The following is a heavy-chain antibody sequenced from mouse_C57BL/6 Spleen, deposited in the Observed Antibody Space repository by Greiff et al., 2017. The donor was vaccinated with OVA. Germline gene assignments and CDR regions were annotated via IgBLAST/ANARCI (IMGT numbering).Heavy chain of an antibody. D-gene: IGHD2-2*01. Sequence: VKLQQPGAELVMPGASVKLSCKASGYTFTSYWMHWVKQRPGQGLEWIGEIDPSDSYTNYNQKFKGKSTLTVDKSSSTAYMQLSSLTSEDSAVYYCARLGYDSPMDYWGQGTSVTVSS. J-gene: IGHJ4*01. CDR1: GYTFTSYW. CDR3: ARLGYDSPMDY. V-gene: IGHV1-69*01. CDR2: IDPSDSYT.